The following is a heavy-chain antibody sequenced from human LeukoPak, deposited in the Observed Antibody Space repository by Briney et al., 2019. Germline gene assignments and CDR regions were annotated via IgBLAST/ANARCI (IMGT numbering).Heavy chain of an antibody. CDR1: GFTFSSYE. CDR2: ISSSGSTI. Sequence: SGGSLRLSCAASGFTFSSYEMNWVRQAPGKGQEWVSYISSSGSTIYYADSVKGRFTISRDNAKNSLYLQMNSLRAEDTAVYYCARAPGYSSSSHWGQGTLVTVSS. V-gene: IGHV3-48*03. J-gene: IGHJ4*02. D-gene: IGHD6-6*01. CDR3: ARAPGYSSSSH.